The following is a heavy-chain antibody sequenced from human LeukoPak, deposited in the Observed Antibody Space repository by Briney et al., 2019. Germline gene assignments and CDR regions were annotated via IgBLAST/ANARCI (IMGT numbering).Heavy chain of an antibody. V-gene: IGHV3-7*01. D-gene: IGHD6-19*01. CDR2: IKKDGSEQ. CDR3: ARGGKLTGYFGGLGFNY. CDR1: GFSFSDHW. J-gene: IGHJ4*02. Sequence: GGSLRLSCVASGFSFSDHWMNWFRQAPGKGLEWVATIKKDGSEQYYVDSMKGRLTISRDNAKNSVYLQIHNLRAEDTAVYYCARGGKLTGYFGGLGFNYWGQGILVTVSS.